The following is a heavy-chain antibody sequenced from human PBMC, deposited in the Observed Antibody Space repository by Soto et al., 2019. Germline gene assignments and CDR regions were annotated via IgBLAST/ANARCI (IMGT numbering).Heavy chain of an antibody. V-gene: IGHV4-34*01. CDR3: ARKPLYGSGSYYKAGWFDP. D-gene: IGHD3-10*01. Sequence: SETLSLTCAVYGGSFSGYYWSWIRQPPGKGLEWIGEINHSGSTNYNPSLKSRVTISVDTSKNQFSLKLSSVTAADTAVYYCARKPLYGSGSYYKAGWFDPWGQGTLVTVYS. CDR1: GGSFSGYY. CDR2: INHSGST. J-gene: IGHJ5*02.